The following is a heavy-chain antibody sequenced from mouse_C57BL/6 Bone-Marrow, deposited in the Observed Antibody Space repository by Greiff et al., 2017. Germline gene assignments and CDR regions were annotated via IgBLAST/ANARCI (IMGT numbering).Heavy chain of an antibody. J-gene: IGHJ4*01. V-gene: IGHV7-1*01. Sequence: EVMLVESGGGLVQSGRSLRLSCATSGFTFSDFYMEWVRQAPGKGLEWIAASRNKANDYTTEYSASVKGRFIVSRDTSQSILYLQMNALRAEDTAIYYCARDEITGNAWYAMDYWGQGTSVTVSS. CDR3: ARDEITGNAWYAMDY. D-gene: IGHD4-1*01. CDR2: SRNKANDYTT. CDR1: GFTFSDFY.